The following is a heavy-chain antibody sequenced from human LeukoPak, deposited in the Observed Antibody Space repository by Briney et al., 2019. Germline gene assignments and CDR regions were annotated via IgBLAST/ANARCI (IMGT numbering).Heavy chain of an antibody. CDR2: INQGGSEK. V-gene: IGHV3-7*05. D-gene: IGHD6-19*01. Sequence: PGGSLRLSCAASRFTFSNYWMSWVGQPAGKGLEWVANINQGGSEKYYLNSVKGRFTISRDNAKNSLYLQMNSLRADDTAIYYCVRDGSGNDYWGQGTLVTVSS. CDR1: RFTFSNYW. CDR3: VRDGSGNDY. J-gene: IGHJ4*02.